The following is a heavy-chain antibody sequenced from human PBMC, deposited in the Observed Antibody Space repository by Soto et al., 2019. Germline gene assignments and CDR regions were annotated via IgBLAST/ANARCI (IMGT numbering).Heavy chain of an antibody. J-gene: IGHJ5*02. Sequence: SETLSLTCNVSDDSLSTYYWSWIRQPAGKGLEWIGRIYASGSTNYNPSLKGRVSMSADTSKKQFSLRMISVTAADTAMYYCARSAIPRGGWFRPWGQGVLVTVSS. CDR3: ARSAIPRGGWFRP. CDR2: IYASGST. D-gene: IGHD2-21*01. V-gene: IGHV4-4*07. CDR1: DDSLSTYY.